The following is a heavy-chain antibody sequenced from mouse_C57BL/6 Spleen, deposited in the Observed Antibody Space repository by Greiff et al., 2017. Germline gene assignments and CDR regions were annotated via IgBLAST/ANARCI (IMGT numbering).Heavy chain of an antibody. V-gene: IGHV1-55*01. J-gene: IGHJ2*01. Sequence: VQLQESGAELVKPGASVKMSCKASGYTFTSYWITWVKQRPGQGLEWIGDIYPGSGSTNNNEKFKSKATLTVDTSASTAYMQFSSLTSEDSAVYYCARGVTTVVEVDYWGQGTTLTGSS. D-gene: IGHD1-1*01. CDR1: GYTFTSYW. CDR2: IYPGSGST. CDR3: ARGVTTVVEVDY.